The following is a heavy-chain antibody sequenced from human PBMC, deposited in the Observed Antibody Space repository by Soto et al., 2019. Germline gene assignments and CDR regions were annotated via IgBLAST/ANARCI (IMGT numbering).Heavy chain of an antibody. CDR2: INAGNGNT. V-gene: IGHV1-3*01. Sequence: ASVKVSCKASGYTFTSYAMHWVRQAPGQRLEWMGWINAGNGNTKYSQKFQGRVTITRDTSASTAYMELSSLRSEDAAVYYCARCRQLDYYYYYMDVWGKGTTVTVSS. J-gene: IGHJ6*03. D-gene: IGHD6-6*01. CDR1: GYTFTSYA. CDR3: ARCRQLDYYYYYMDV.